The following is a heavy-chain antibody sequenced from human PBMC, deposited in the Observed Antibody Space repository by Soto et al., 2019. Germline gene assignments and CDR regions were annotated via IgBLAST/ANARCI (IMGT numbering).Heavy chain of an antibody. J-gene: IGHJ6*02. CDR2: IDPSDSYT. CDR3: ASSTYYGMDV. V-gene: IGHV5-10-1*01. Sequence: PGESLKISCKGSGYSFTSYWISWVRQMPGKGLEWMGRIDPSDSYTNYSPSFQGHVTISADKSISTAYLQWSSLKASDTAMYYWASSTYYGMDVWGQGTTVTVSS. CDR1: GYSFTSYW.